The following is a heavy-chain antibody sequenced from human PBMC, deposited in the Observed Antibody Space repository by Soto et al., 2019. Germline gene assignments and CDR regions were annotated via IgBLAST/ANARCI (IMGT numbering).Heavy chain of an antibody. CDR3: AKASSSGWHNFDY. CDR2: ISFDGSNE. Sequence: GGSLRLSCAASGFTFTSCGMHWVRQAPGKGLEWVAVISFDGSNENYVDSVKDRFTISRDNSRNTLFLEMNSLRGEDTAVYYCAKASSSGWHNFDYWGQGTMVTVSS. CDR1: GFTFTSCG. J-gene: IGHJ4*02. D-gene: IGHD6-19*01. V-gene: IGHV3-30*18.